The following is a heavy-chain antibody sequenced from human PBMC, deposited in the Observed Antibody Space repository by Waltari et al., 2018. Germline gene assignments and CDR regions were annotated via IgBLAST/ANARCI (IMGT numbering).Heavy chain of an antibody. J-gene: IGHJ3*02. CDR1: GGSFSGYY. V-gene: IGHV4-34*01. CDR2: INHSGST. D-gene: IGHD1-26*01. Sequence: QVQLQQWGAGLLKPSETLSLTCAVYGGSFSGYYWSWIRQPPGKGLEWIGEINHSGSTTYNPSRKSRVTISVDTSKNQFSLKRSSVTAADTAVYYCARAWISLILGATSAFDIWGQGTMVIVS. CDR3: ARAWISLILGATSAFDI.